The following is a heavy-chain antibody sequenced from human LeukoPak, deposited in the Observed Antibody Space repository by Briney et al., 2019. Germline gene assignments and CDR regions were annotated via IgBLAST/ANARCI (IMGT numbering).Heavy chain of an antibody. D-gene: IGHD2-2*02. V-gene: IGHV3-23*01. CDR2: ISGSGGST. CDR3: AKLVAAIPPFDY. CDR1: GFPLSSYA. J-gene: IGHJ4*02. Sequence: GGSQRLSCAPSGFPLSSYAMSWGRQAPGKGREWVSAISGSGGSTYYADSVKGRFTISRDNSKNTLYLQMNSLRAEDTAVYYCAKLVAAIPPFDYWGQGTLVTVSS.